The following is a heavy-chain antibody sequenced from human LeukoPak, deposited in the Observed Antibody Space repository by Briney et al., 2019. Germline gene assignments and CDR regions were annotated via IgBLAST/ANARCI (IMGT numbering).Heavy chain of an antibody. J-gene: IGHJ4*02. CDR2: IYHSGST. CDR1: GGSISSGGYY. D-gene: IGHD5-18*01. CDR3: ARGDTNFGY. V-gene: IGHV4-30-2*01. Sequence: SETLSLTCTVSGGSISSGGYYWSWIRQPPGKGLEWIGYIYHSGSTYYNPSLKSRVTISVDRSKNQFSLKLSSVTAADTAVYYCARGDTNFGYWGQGTLVTVSS.